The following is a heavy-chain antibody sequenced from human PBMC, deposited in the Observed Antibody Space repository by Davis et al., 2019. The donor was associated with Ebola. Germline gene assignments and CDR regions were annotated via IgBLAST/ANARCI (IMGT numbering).Heavy chain of an antibody. CDR1: GFAVSFYG. D-gene: IGHD1-1*01. Sequence: GESLKISCAASGFAVSFYGIHWVRQAPGKGLEWVAVIWYDGSNEYYVDSVKGRFSISRDNSKNTLYLQMISLRAEDTAVYYCARGGTWSGFHGMDVWGKGTTVTVSS. J-gene: IGHJ6*04. CDR2: IWYDGSNE. CDR3: ARGGTWSGFHGMDV. V-gene: IGHV3-33*01.